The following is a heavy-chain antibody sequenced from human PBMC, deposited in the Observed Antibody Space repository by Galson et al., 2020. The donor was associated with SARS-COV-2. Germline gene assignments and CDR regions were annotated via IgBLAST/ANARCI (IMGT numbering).Heavy chain of an antibody. CDR1: GYSVSTTNY. V-gene: IGHV4-38-2*02. Sequence: SETLSITCTVSGYSVSTTNYWGWVRQPPGRGLEWIGSVYPSGTTYYNPSLKRRVTISVDTSKNQFSLRLDSVTAADTALYYCARQGVNMIVLVTVPGWYFDLWGRCTLVTVSS. CDR2: VYPSGTT. J-gene: IGHJ2*01. D-gene: IGHD3-22*01. CDR3: ARQGVNMIVLVTVPGWYFDL.